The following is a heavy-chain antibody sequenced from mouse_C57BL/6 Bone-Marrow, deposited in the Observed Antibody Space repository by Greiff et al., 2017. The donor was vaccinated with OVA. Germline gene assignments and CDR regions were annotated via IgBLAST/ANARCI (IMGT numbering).Heavy chain of an antibody. CDR2: ISDGGSYT. J-gene: IGHJ1*03. CDR3: ARALIITTVVAPYFDV. D-gene: IGHD1-1*01. CDR1: GFTFSSYA. Sequence: EVKLMESGEGLVKPGGSLKLSCAASGFTFSSYAMSWVRQTPEKRLEWVATISDGGSYTYYPDNVKGRFTISRDNAKNNLYLQMSHLKSEDTAMYYCARALIITTVVAPYFDVWGTGTTVTVSS. V-gene: IGHV5-4*03.